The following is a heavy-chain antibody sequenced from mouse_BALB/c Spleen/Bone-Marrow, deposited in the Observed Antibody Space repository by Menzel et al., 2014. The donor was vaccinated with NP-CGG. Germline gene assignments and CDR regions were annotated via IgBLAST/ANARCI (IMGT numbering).Heavy chain of an antibody. D-gene: IGHD1-1*01. V-gene: IGHV1-18*01. CDR1: GYSFTGYT. Sequence: EVQLQQSGPELVKPGTSMKISCKASGYSFTGYTMNWVKQSHGKNLEWIGLIYPYNGGTTYNQKFKGKATFTIDKASSTAYMELLSLTSEDSAVYYCARSDYYGSSYKAWFTYWGQGTLVTVSA. CDR2: IYPYNGGT. CDR3: ARSDYYGSSYKAWFTY. J-gene: IGHJ3*01.